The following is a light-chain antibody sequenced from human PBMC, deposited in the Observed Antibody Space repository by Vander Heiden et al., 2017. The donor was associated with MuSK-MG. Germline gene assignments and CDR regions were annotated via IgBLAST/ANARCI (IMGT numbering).Light chain of an antibody. J-gene: IGKJ5*01. CDR1: QSVSSSY. CDR2: GAS. V-gene: IGKV3-20*01. CDR3: QQYGSS. Sequence: EIVLTQSPGTLSLSPGERATLSCRASQSVSSSYLAWDQQKPGQAPRLLIYGASSRATGITDRVSGSGSGTDFTLTISRLEPEDFAVYYCQQYGSSFGQGTRLEIK.